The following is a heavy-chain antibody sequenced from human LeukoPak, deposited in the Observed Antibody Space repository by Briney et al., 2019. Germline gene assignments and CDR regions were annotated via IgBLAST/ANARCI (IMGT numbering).Heavy chain of an antibody. CDR2: IRYDGSNK. CDR3: ARRRYYDSSAYYYDY. Sequence: EGSLRLSCAASGFTFSSYGMHWVRQAPGKGLEWVAFIRYDGSNKYYADSVKGRFTISRDNAKNSLYLQMNSLRAEDTAVYYCARRRYYDSSAYYYDYWGQGTLVTVSS. CDR1: GFTFSSYG. J-gene: IGHJ4*02. V-gene: IGHV3-30*02. D-gene: IGHD3-22*01.